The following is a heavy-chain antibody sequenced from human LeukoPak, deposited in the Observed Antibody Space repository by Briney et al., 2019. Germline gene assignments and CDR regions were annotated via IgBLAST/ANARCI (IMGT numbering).Heavy chain of an antibody. V-gene: IGHV4-59*08. D-gene: IGHD5-18*01. CDR1: GGSISSYY. Sequence: SETLSLTCTVSGGSISSYYWSWIRQPPGKGLEWIGYISYRGDTSYNPSLKSRVTISEDTSKNQFSLKLSSVTAADTAVYFCARQISYSNAWTTIWGQGTMVTVSS. J-gene: IGHJ3*02. CDR2: ISYRGDT. CDR3: ARQISYSNAWTTI.